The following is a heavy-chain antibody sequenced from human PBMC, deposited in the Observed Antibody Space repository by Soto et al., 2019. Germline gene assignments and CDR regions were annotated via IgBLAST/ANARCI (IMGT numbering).Heavy chain of an antibody. CDR2: ISGSGGST. J-gene: IGHJ6*02. CDR3: AKGSGMVRGVIGRHSYYYGMDV. Sequence: QPGGSLRLSCAASGFTFSSYAMSWVRQAPGKGLEWVSAISGSGGSTYYADSVKGRFTISSDNSKNTLYLQMNSLRAEDTAVYYCAKGSGMVRGVIGRHSYYYGMDVWGQGTTVTVSS. V-gene: IGHV3-23*01. D-gene: IGHD3-10*01. CDR1: GFTFSSYA.